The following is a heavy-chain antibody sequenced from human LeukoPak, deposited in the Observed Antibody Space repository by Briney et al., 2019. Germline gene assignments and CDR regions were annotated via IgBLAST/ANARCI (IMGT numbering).Heavy chain of an antibody. Sequence: KPSETLSLTCTVSGGSISSYYWSWIRQPPGKGLEWIGYIYYSGSTNYNPSLKSRVTISVDTSKNQFSLKLSSVTAADTAVYCCASGGQLWFRFDYWGQGTLVTVSS. CDR3: ASGGQLWFRFDY. CDR2: IYYSGST. J-gene: IGHJ4*02. CDR1: GGSISSYY. D-gene: IGHD5-18*01. V-gene: IGHV4-59*01.